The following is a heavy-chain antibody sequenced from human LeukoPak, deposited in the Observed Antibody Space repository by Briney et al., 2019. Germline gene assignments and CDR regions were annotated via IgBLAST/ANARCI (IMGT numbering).Heavy chain of an antibody. CDR3: AGMKATGTSRGYIDV. CDR1: GGSINTASYY. D-gene: IGHD1-1*01. CDR2: FYYTGTT. V-gene: IGHV4-39*01. J-gene: IGHJ6*03. Sequence: APETLSLICSVSGGSINTASYYWGWIRQPPGKGLELIVNFYYTGTTFYNSSLQSLSTISVDTSTNPFSLKLTSVTATDTSVYYCAGMKATGTSRGYIDVWGKGTKVTVSS.